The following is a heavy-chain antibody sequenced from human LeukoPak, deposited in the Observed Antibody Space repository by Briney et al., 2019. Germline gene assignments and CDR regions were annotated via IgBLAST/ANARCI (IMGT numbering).Heavy chain of an antibody. CDR1: GFTFDDYG. CDR2: INWNGGST. Sequence: PGGSLRLSCAASGFTFDDYGLSWVRQAPGKGLEWVSGINWNGGSTGYADSVKGRFTISRDNAKNSLYLQMNSLRAEDTAVYYCAKFDAEYTGSYSYYYYMDVWGKGTTVTVSS. D-gene: IGHD1-26*01. V-gene: IGHV3-20*04. J-gene: IGHJ6*03. CDR3: AKFDAEYTGSYSYYYYMDV.